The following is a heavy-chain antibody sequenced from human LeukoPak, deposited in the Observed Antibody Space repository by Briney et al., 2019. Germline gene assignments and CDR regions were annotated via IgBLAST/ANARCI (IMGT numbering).Heavy chain of an antibody. V-gene: IGHV1-46*01. CDR2: INPSGGST. CDR3: ARDCTYYDILTGYQTDRRMCY. D-gene: IGHD3-9*01. CDR1: GYTFTSYY. Sequence: ASVKVSCKAPGYTFTSYYMHWVRQAPGQGLEWMGIINPSGGSTSYAQKFQGRVTMTRDMSTSTVYMELSSLRSEDTAVYYCARDCTYYDILTGYQTDRRMCYWGQGTLVTVSS. J-gene: IGHJ4*02.